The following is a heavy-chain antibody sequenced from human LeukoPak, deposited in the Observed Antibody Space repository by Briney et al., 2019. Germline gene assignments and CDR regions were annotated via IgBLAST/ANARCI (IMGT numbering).Heavy chain of an antibody. CDR2: ISYSGSPS. CDR3: ARGNMSVIFRLKGGFDF. CDR1: GVSISSTYF. D-gene: IGHD3-10*01. J-gene: IGHJ4*02. Sequence: SETLSLTCTVSGVSISSTYFWGWVRQPPGKGLEWIGSISYSGSPSYYNPSLKSRVTISVDKSKNQFSLKLSSVTAADTAVYYCARGNMSVIFRLKGGFDFWGQGTLVTVSS. V-gene: IGHV4-39*07.